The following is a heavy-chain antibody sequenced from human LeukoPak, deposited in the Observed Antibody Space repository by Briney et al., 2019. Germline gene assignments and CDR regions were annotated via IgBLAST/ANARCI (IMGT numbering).Heavy chain of an antibody. Sequence: GGSVRLSCAASRFTFNSYAMSWVRQAPGKGLEWVSAISGSGGSTYYADSVKGRFTISRDNSKNTLYLQMNSLRAEDTAVYYCAKVGESVVPFYWGQGTLVTVSS. D-gene: IGHD3-10*01. V-gene: IGHV3-23*01. J-gene: IGHJ4*02. CDR3: AKVGESVVPFY. CDR1: RFTFNSYA. CDR2: ISGSGGST.